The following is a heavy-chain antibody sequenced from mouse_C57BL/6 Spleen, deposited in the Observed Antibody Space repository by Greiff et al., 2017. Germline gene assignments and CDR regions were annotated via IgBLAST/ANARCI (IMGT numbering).Heavy chain of an antibody. CDR3: ARRGHYGSSYDYAMDY. D-gene: IGHD1-1*01. CDR1: GYTFTSYW. J-gene: IGHJ4*01. Sequence: QVQLQQPGAELVRPGTSVKLSCKASGYTFTSYWMHWVKQRPGQGLEWIGVIDPSDSYTNSNQKFKGKATLTVDTSSSTAYMQLSSLTSEDSAVYYCARRGHYGSSYDYAMDYWGQGTSVTVSS. CDR2: IDPSDSYT. V-gene: IGHV1-59*01.